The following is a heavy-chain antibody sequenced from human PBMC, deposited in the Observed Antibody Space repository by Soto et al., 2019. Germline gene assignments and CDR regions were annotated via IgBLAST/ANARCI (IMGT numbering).Heavy chain of an antibody. D-gene: IGHD3-22*01. Sequence: GASVKVSCKASGDTVTSYGISWVRQAPGQGLEWMGWISAYNGNTNYAQKLQGRVTMTTDTSTSTAYMELRSLRSDDTAVYYCARDRLYYYDSSGLFDYWGQGTLVTVSS. CDR3: ARDRLYYYDSSGLFDY. V-gene: IGHV1-18*01. J-gene: IGHJ4*02. CDR2: ISAYNGNT. CDR1: GDTVTSYG.